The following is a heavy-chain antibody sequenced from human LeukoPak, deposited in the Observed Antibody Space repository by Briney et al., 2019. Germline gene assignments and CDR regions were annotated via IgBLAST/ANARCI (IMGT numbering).Heavy chain of an antibody. Sequence: RAGGSLRLSCAVSVLTSSSSWMDWVRQAPGKGLEWVASINPDGNKEYSADSVKGRFTISRDNAENSLYLQMNSLRVEGTAFYYCARDLAYSRLDYWGQGTLVTVSS. V-gene: IGHV3-7*01. D-gene: IGHD5-18*01. CDR1: VLTSSSSW. J-gene: IGHJ4*02. CDR2: INPDGNKE. CDR3: ARDLAYSRLDY.